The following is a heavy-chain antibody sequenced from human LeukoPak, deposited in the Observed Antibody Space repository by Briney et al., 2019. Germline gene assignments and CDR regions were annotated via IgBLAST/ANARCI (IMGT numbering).Heavy chain of an antibody. D-gene: IGHD4-17*01. CDR1: GFTFSDYY. Sequence: SGGSLRLSCAASGFTFSDYYMSWIRQAPGNGLEWVSYISSSGSTIYYADSVKGRFTISRDNAKNSLYLQMNSLRAEDTAVYYCARGLRAVTHYFVYWGQGTLVTVSS. CDR3: ARGLRAVTHYFVY. J-gene: IGHJ4*02. CDR2: ISSSGSTI. V-gene: IGHV3-11*01.